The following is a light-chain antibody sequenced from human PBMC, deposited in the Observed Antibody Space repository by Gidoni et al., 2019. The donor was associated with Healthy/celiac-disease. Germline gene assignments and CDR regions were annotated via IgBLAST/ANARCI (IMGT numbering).Light chain of an antibody. J-gene: IGKJ3*01. CDR3: QQTKTAPFT. Sequence: DIQMTQSPSSLSASVGDRVTITCRANENIDNRLNWYRQKPGKAPELLIYASPNLRGGVPSRCSGRGFGKDLTLSSSGMQSEDLANYYCQQTKTAPFTFGPGTKVDLK. CDR2: ASP. V-gene: IGKV1-39*01. CDR1: ENIDNR.